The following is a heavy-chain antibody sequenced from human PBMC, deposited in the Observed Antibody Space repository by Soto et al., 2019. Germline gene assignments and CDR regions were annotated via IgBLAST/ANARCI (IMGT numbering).Heavy chain of an antibody. CDR2: INHSGST. CDR1: GGSFSGYY. J-gene: IGHJ6*02. V-gene: IGHV4-34*01. CDR3: ARGSWLDV. Sequence: SETLSLTCAVYGGSFSGYYWSWIRQPPGKGLEWIGEINHSGSTNYNPSLKSRVTISVDTSKNQFSLKLSSVTAADTAVYYCARGSWLDVWGQGTTVTVSS.